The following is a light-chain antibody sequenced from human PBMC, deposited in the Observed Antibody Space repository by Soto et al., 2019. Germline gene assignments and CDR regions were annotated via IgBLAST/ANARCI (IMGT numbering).Light chain of an antibody. V-gene: IGKV3-15*01. Sequence: EIVMTQSPVTLSVSPGGSATLSCRASQHVSSNFAWYRQKPGQAPTLLIYRASTRATGIPARFSGSGSGTEFTLTISSLQSEDFAFYYCQQYNNWPYTFGQGTKSEIK. CDR2: RAS. CDR1: QHVSSN. CDR3: QQYNNWPYT. J-gene: IGKJ2*01.